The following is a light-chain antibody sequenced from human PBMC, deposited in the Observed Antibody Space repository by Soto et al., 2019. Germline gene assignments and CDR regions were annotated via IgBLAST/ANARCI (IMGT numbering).Light chain of an antibody. J-gene: IGKJ1*01. CDR2: AAS. V-gene: IGKV1-39*01. CDR3: QPGYSTPGT. Sequence: DIQITQSPSSLSTAVGYRVTITCRASQSISSYLNWYQQKPGKAPKLLIYAASSLQSGVPSRFSGSGSGTDFTLTICSLQPEEFATYCCQPGYSTPGTFCQGTKVDNK. CDR1: QSISSY.